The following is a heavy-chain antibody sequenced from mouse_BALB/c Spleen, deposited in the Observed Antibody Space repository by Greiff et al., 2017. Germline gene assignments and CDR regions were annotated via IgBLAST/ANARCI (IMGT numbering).Heavy chain of an antibody. J-gene: IGHJ2*01. V-gene: IGHV5-17*02. D-gene: IGHD2-14*01. Sequence: DVKLVESGGGLVQPGGSRKLSCAASGFTFSSFGMHWVRQAPEKGLEWVAYISSGSSTIYYADTVKGRFTISRDNPKNTLFLQMTSLRSEDTAMYYCARSSYYREFDYWGQGTTLTVSS. CDR1: GFTFSSFG. CDR3: ARSSYYREFDY. CDR2: ISSGSSTI.